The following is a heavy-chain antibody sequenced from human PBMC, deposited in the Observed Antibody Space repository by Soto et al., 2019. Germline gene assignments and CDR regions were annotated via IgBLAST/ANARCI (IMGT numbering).Heavy chain of an antibody. CDR1: GGSISSYY. V-gene: IGHV4-59*08. Sequence: QVQLQESGPGLVKPSETLSLTCTVSGGSISSYYWSWIRQPPGKGLEWIGYIYYSGSTNYNPSLKSRVAIAADPFKNQCTLRLSSVTAADTAVYYCARHLLLYYYASSGYYLRDAFDIWGQGTMVTVSS. CDR3: ARHLLLYYYASSGYYLRDAFDI. CDR2: IYYSGST. D-gene: IGHD3-22*01. J-gene: IGHJ3*02.